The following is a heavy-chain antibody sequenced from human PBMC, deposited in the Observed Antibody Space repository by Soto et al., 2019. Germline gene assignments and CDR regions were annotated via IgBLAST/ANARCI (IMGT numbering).Heavy chain of an antibody. CDR2: ISGSGDST. J-gene: IGHJ6*02. CDR1: GVTFSSNA. CDR3: GITVSIFGVAYYGMDV. Sequence: PGRVLRVTCAALGVTFSSNAMSWVRQAPGKGVECFPAISGSGDSTYYAGYVKGRSTISRNNSKRTWYLQMTSLRAEDTGVYYCGITVSIFGVAYYGMDVWGQGTTVTVSS. V-gene: IGHV3-23*01. D-gene: IGHD3-3*01.